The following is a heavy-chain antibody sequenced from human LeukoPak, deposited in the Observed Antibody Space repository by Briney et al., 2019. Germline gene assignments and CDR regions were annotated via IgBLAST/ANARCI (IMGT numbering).Heavy chain of an antibody. CDR3: ARDRITMVRGARDAFDI. CDR2: INHSGST. Sequence: PSETLSLTCAVYGGSFSGYYWSWIRQPPGKGLEWIGEINHSGSTNYNPSLKSRVTISVDTSKNQFSLKLSSVTAADTAVYYCARDRITMVRGARDAFDIWGQGTMVTVSS. V-gene: IGHV4-34*01. CDR1: GGSFSGYY. D-gene: IGHD3-10*01. J-gene: IGHJ3*02.